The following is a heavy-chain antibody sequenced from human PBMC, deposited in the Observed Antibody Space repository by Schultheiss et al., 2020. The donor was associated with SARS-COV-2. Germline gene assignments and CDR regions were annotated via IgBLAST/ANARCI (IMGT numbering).Heavy chain of an antibody. V-gene: IGHV3-33*01. CDR2: IWFDGSNK. Sequence: GESLKISCAASGFTFSSYGMHWVRQAPGKGLEWVAVIWFDGSNKYYADSVKGRFTISRDNSKNTLYLQMNSLRAGDTAVYYCARDKIPTYYYYGMDVWGQGTTVTVSS. J-gene: IGHJ6*02. D-gene: IGHD2-2*01. CDR3: ARDKIPTYYYYGMDV. CDR1: GFTFSSYG.